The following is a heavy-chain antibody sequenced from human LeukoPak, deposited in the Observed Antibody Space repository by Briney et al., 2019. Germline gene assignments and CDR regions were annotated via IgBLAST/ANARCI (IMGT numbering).Heavy chain of an antibody. CDR2: ISWNSGSI. Sequence: GGSLRLSCAASGFTFDDYAMHWVRQAPGKGLEWVSGISWNSGSIGYADSVKGRFTISRDNAKNSLYLQMNSLRAEDTALYYCAKDSRYYGTNPYFDYWGQGTLVTVSS. CDR3: AKDSRYYGTNPYFDY. CDR1: GFTFDDYA. J-gene: IGHJ4*02. V-gene: IGHV3-9*01. D-gene: IGHD3-10*01.